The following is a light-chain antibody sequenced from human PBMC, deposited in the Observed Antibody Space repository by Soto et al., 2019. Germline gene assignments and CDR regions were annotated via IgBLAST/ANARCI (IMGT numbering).Light chain of an antibody. V-gene: IGLV2-14*01. CDR1: SSDVGGYNY. J-gene: IGLJ2*01. CDR3: SSYTRNSTLV. CDR2: EVS. Sequence: QSALTQPASVSGSPGQSITISCTGTSSDVGGYNYVSWYQQHPGKAPKFMIYEVSNRPSGVSNRFSGSKSGNTASLTISGLQAEDEADYYCSSYTRNSTLVFGGGTKATVL.